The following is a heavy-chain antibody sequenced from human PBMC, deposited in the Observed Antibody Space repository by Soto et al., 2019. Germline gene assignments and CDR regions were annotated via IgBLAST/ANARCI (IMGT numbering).Heavy chain of an antibody. D-gene: IGHD6-13*01. CDR3: ARDRIGPGGSSWFNWFDP. J-gene: IGHJ5*02. Sequence: QVQLVESGGGVVQPGRSLRLSCAASGFTFSSYAMHWVRQAPGKGLEWVAVISYDGSNKYYADSVKGRFTISRDNSKNTLYLQMNSLRAEDTAVYYCARDRIGPGGSSWFNWFDPWGQGTLVTVSS. CDR1: GFTFSSYA. V-gene: IGHV3-30-3*01. CDR2: ISYDGSNK.